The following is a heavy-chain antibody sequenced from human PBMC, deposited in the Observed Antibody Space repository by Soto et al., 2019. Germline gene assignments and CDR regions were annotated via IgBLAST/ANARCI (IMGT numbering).Heavy chain of an antibody. J-gene: IGHJ6*02. D-gene: IGHD6-19*01. Sequence: QVQLVESGGGVVQPGRSLRLSCAASGFTFSSYGMHWVRQAPGKGLERVAVIWYDGSNKYYADSVKGRFTISRDNSKNTLYLQMNSRRAEDTAVYSCARGSSGWSDHYYYYGMDVWGQGTTVTVSS. V-gene: IGHV3-33*01. CDR3: ARGSSGWSDHYYYYGMDV. CDR2: IWYDGSNK. CDR1: GFTFSSYG.